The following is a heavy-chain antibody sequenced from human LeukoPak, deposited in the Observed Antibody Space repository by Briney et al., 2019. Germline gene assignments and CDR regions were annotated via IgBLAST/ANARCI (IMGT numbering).Heavy chain of an antibody. CDR2: ISYDGSNK. Sequence: GGSLRLSCAASGFTFRTYTMHWVRQAPGKGLEWVAVISYDGSNKYYGDSVKGRFTISRDNSKNTLYLQMNSLRAEDTAVYYCARDGLVGAAGVGVEAFDIWGQGTMVTVSS. CDR1: GFTFRTYT. V-gene: IGHV3-30*04. D-gene: IGHD1-26*01. J-gene: IGHJ3*02. CDR3: ARDGLVGAAGVGVEAFDI.